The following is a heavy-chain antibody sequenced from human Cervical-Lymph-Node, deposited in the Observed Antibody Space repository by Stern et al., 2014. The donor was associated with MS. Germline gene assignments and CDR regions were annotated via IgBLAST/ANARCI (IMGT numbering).Heavy chain of an antibody. V-gene: IGHV7-4-1*02. D-gene: IGHD1-26*01. Sequence: QVKLVQSGPELKEPGASVKVSCKASGYTFTNYAINWVRQTPGKGLEWMGWIKTNAGNPTYAQCFTGRFVFSLDTSVSTAYLQISSLKAEDTAVYYCARVVGVTGVSSYTYWGQGTLVTVSS. CDR2: IKTNAGNP. CDR1: GYTFTNYA. J-gene: IGHJ4*02. CDR3: ARVVGVTGVSSYTY.